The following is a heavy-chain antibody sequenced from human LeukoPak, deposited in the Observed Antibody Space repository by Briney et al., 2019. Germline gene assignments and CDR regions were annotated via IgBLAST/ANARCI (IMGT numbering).Heavy chain of an antibody. CDR1: GFTFSSYA. CDR2: ISGSVGST. D-gene: IGHD3-10*01. J-gene: IGHJ4*02. Sequence: RGSLRLSCAASGFTFSSYAMSWVRQAPGKGLEWVSAISGSVGSTFYGDSVKGRFTISRDNSKNTLYLQMNSLRAEDTGVYYCAKDDQYYGSGSYFDYWGQGTLVTVSS. CDR3: AKDDQYYGSGSYFDY. V-gene: IGHV3-23*02.